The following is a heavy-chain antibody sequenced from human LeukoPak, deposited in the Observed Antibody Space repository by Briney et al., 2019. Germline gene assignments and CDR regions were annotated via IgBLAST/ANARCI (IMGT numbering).Heavy chain of an antibody. D-gene: IGHD5-12*01. CDR1: GGSFSGYY. CDR3: ARGTDSGYDPR. V-gene: IGHV3-7*01. Sequence: ETLSLTCAVYGGSFSGYYWSWVRQTPGKGLEWVATIKQDGSEKYYVDSVKGRFTISRDNAKNSLYLQMNSLRAEDTAVYYCARGTDSGYDPRWGQGTLVTVSS. J-gene: IGHJ4*02. CDR2: IKQDGSEK.